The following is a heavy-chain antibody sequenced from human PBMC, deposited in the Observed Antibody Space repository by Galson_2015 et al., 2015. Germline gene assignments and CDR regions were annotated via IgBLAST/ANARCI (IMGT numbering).Heavy chain of an antibody. Sequence: SLRLSCAASGFAFSSYAMHWVRQAPGKGLEYVSAISSNGGSTYYADSVKGRFTISRDNSKNTLYLQMSSLKASDTAMYYCARLPTVGTFDYWGQGTLVTVSS. D-gene: IGHD1-1*01. CDR2: ISSNGGST. J-gene: IGHJ4*02. CDR1: GFAFSSYA. CDR3: ARLPTVGTFDY. V-gene: IGHV3-64*04.